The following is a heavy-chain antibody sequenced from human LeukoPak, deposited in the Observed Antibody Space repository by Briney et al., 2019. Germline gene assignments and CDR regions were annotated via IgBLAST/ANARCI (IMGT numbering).Heavy chain of an antibody. V-gene: IGHV3-7*01. J-gene: IGHJ3*02. Sequence: GGPLTLSCAASRFAFSRSWMTWLRQARGRGVECVANIAEERSLKYYADSMKGRFTVSRDNTKNSLYLQMDSLRVEDTAVYYCARDLYPVLGVATYDDFDIWGQGTMVTVSS. D-gene: IGHD3-3*02. CDR2: IAEERSLK. CDR3: ARDLYPVLGVATYDDFDI. CDR1: RFAFSRSW.